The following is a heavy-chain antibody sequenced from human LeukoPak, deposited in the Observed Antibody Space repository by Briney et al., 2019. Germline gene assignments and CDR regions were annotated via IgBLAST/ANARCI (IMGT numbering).Heavy chain of an antibody. D-gene: IGHD6-19*01. CDR2: IYYRGRT. V-gene: IGHV4-59*08. J-gene: IGHJ4*02. Sequence: PSETLSLTCAVSGGSISGYYWSWIRQPPGKGLEWIGQIYYRGRTNYNPSLKSRVTISVDTSNNQFSLKLSSVTAADTAGYYCARLSLLGSGWYFDYWGQGTLVTVSS. CDR3: ARLSLLGSGWYFDY. CDR1: GGSISGYY.